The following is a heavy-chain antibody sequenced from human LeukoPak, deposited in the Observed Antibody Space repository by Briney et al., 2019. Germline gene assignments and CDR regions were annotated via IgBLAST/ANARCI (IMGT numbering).Heavy chain of an antibody. V-gene: IGHV4-59*08. CDR2: ISYSGST. J-gene: IGHJ4*02. Sequence: PSETLSLTCTVSGGSINTYYWSWLRQSPAKGLEWIGFISYSGSTDYNPSLKGRVTISVDTSKNQFSLKLSSVTAADTAVYYCARQSSVLLDYWGQGTLVTVSS. CDR3: ARQSSVLLDY. D-gene: IGHD3-10*01. CDR1: GGSINTYY.